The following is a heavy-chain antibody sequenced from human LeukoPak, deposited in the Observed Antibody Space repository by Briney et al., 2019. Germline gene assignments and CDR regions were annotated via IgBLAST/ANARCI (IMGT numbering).Heavy chain of an antibody. CDR1: GYSISSGYY. V-gene: IGHV4-38-2*02. CDR3: ARTGYYYGSGSGRRAFDI. D-gene: IGHD3-10*01. CDR2: IYHSGST. J-gene: IGHJ3*02. Sequence: SETLSLTCTVSGYSISSGYYWGWIRQPPGKGLEWIGSIYHSGSTYYNPSLKSRVTISVDTSKNQFSLKLSSVTAADTAVYYCARTGYYYGSGSGRRAFDIWGQGTMVTVSS.